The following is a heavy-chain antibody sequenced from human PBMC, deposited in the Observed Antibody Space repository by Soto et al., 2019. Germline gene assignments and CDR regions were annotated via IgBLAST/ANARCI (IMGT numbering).Heavy chain of an antibody. J-gene: IGHJ3*01. CDR1: GGSISSEGYY. D-gene: IGHD3-9*01. CDR2: FYYSGTT. Sequence: QVQLQESGPGLVKPSQTLSLTCTLSGGSISSEGYYWTWIRQHPGKGLEWIGDFYYSGTTSYNPAPKSRITMSVDTSNNQFSLRLSSVTAADTAMYYSARRHDILTGSDSFDVWGRGTMVTVSS. V-gene: IGHV4-31*03. CDR3: ARRHDILTGSDSFDV.